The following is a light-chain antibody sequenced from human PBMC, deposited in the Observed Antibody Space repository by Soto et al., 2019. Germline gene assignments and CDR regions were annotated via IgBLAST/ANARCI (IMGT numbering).Light chain of an antibody. J-gene: IGKJ2*01. CDR1: QSVSSY. CDR2: DAS. V-gene: IGKV3-11*01. Sequence: EIVLTQSPATLSLSPGERATLSCRASQSVSSYLAWYQQKPGQAPRLLIYDASNRATGIPGRFSGSGSGTDFTLTISNLQSEDFALYYCQHYSGWPPVFGQGTKVDI. CDR3: QHYSGWPPV.